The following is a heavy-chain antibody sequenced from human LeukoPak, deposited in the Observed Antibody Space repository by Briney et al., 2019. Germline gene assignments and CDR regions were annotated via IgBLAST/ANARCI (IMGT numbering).Heavy chain of an antibody. Sequence: ETLSLTCTVSGGSITSYYWSWVRQAPGKGLEWVSFIYSDNTHYSDSVKGRFTISRDNSKNTLYLQMNSLRAEDTAVYYCARRAGAYSHPYDYWGQGTLVTVSS. D-gene: IGHD4/OR15-4a*01. CDR2: IYSDNT. J-gene: IGHJ4*02. V-gene: IGHV3-53*01. CDR1: GGSITSYY. CDR3: ARRAGAYSHPYDY.